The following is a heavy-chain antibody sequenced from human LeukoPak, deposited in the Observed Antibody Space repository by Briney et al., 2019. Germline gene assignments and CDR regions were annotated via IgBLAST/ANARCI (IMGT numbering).Heavy chain of an antibody. J-gene: IGHJ4*02. CDR2: IYYSGRT. CDR3: ARDYGGWYYFDY. V-gene: IGHV4-39*07. CDR1: GGSISSNSYY. Sequence: SEALSLTCTVSGGSISSNSYYWGWIRQPPGKGLEWIGSIYYSGRTYYNPSLKSRVTMSVDTSNNQFSLQLSSVTAADTALYYCARDYGGWYYFDYWGQGTLVTVSS. D-gene: IGHD6-19*01.